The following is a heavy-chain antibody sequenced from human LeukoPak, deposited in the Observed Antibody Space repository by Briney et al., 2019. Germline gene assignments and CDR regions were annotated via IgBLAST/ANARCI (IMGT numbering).Heavy chain of an antibody. D-gene: IGHD2/OR15-2a*01. Sequence: SETLSLTCAVYGGSFSGYYWSWIRQPPGKGLEWIGEINHSGSTNYNPSLKSRVTISVDTSKNQFSLKLSSVTAADTAVYYCARDPNTLGGNSYYYYGMDVWGQGTTVTVSS. V-gene: IGHV4-34*01. CDR2: INHSGST. J-gene: IGHJ6*02. CDR3: ARDPNTLGGNSYYYYGMDV. CDR1: GGSFSGYY.